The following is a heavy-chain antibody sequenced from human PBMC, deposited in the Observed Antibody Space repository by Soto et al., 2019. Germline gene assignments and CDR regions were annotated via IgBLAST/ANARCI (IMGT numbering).Heavy chain of an antibody. Sequence: EVQLVESGGGVVRPGGSLRLSCAASGFTFDDYGMSWVRQAPGKGLEWVSGISWNGGSTGYADSVKGRFTISRDNAKKSQYLHMNSLRVEDTALYYCARGGLGGDYYYHYGMDVWGQGTTVTVSS. V-gene: IGHV3-20*04. CDR1: GFTFDDYG. J-gene: IGHJ6*02. D-gene: IGHD3-10*01. CDR2: ISWNGGST. CDR3: ARGGLGGDYYYHYGMDV.